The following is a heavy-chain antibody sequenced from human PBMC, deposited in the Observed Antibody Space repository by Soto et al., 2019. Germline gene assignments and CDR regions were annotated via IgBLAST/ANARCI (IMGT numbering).Heavy chain of an antibody. CDR3: ARGNYYGSGLTPNYYYYYYMDV. J-gene: IGHJ6*03. CDR2: MNPNSGNT. D-gene: IGHD3-10*01. Sequence: ASVKVSCKASGYTFTSYDINWVRQATGQGLEWMGWMNPNSGNTGYAQKFQGRVTMTRNTSISTAYMELSSLRSEDTAVYYCARGNYYGSGLTPNYYYYYYMDVWGEGTTVTVSS. V-gene: IGHV1-8*01. CDR1: GYTFTSYD.